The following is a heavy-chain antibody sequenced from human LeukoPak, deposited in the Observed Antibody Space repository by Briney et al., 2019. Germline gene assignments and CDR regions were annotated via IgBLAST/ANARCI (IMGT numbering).Heavy chain of an antibody. Sequence: SVKVSCKASGGTFSSYAISWVRQAPGQGLEWMGGIIPIFGTANYAQKSQGRVTITADKSTSTAYMELSSLRSEDTAVYYCASVDSSGWTGPFDYWGQGTLVTVSS. CDR1: GGTFSSYA. J-gene: IGHJ4*02. CDR3: ASVDSSGWTGPFDY. D-gene: IGHD6-19*01. CDR2: IIPIFGTA. V-gene: IGHV1-69*06.